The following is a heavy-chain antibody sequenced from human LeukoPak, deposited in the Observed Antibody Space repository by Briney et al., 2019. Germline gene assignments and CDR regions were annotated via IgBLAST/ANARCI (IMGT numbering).Heavy chain of an antibody. J-gene: IGHJ4*02. CDR1: GFTFSDHY. CDR3: ARDGYNDGTFDY. V-gene: IGHV3-72*01. Sequence: GVSLRLSCAASGFTFSDHYMDWVRQAPGKGLEWVGRTRNKANSYTTEYAASVKGRFTISRDDSKNSLYLQMNSLKTEDTAVYYCARDGYNDGTFDYWGQGTLVTVSS. D-gene: IGHD5-24*01. CDR2: TRNKANSYTT.